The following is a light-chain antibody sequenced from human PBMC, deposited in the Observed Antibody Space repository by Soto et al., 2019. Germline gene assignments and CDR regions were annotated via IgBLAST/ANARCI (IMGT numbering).Light chain of an antibody. CDR2: AAS. CDR3: QQANSFPPT. Sequence: DIQMTQSPSSVSASVGDRVTITCRASQGVSSWLGWYQQKPGKAPKLLIHAASSLQSGVPSRFSGSGSGTDFALTSSSLQPEDFATYFCQQANSFPPTFGGGTKVEIK. J-gene: IGKJ4*01. CDR1: QGVSSW. V-gene: IGKV1-12*01.